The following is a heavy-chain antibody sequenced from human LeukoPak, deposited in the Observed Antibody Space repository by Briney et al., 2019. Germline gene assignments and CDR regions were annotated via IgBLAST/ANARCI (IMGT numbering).Heavy chain of an antibody. J-gene: IGHJ4*02. V-gene: IGHV3-64*04. CDR1: GFTFSSYA. CDR2: ISSNGGST. Sequence: GGSLRLSCSASGFTFSSYAMHWVRQAPGKGLEYVSAISSNGGSTYYADSVKGRFTISRDNAKNSLYLQMNSLRAEDTAVYYCARFKREWLRSEYYFDYWGQGTLVTVSS. CDR3: ARFKREWLRSEYYFDY. D-gene: IGHD5-12*01.